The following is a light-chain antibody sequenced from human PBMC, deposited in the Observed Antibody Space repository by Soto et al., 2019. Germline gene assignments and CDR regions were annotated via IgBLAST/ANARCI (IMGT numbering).Light chain of an antibody. CDR1: SGHSSFD. CDR2: LNSDGSH. V-gene: IGLV4-69*01. J-gene: IGLJ2*01. Sequence: QSVLTQSPSASASLGASVKVTCTLSSGHSSFDIAWHQQQPEKGPRFLMKLNSDGSHNRGDGIPDRFSGSSSGAERYLTISSLQSEDEADYYCQTWGTGFHVVFGGGTKVTVL. CDR3: QTWGTGFHVV.